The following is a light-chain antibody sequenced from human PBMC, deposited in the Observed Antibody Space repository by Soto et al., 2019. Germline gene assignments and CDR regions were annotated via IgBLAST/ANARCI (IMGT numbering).Light chain of an antibody. Sequence: EIVLTQSPATLSLSPGERATLSCRASQSVSSDLVWYQQKPGQAPRLLIYDASNRATGIPARFSGSGSGTDFTLTISSLEPEDFAVYYCHQRSAWPLSFGGGTKVEIK. CDR2: DAS. CDR3: HQRSAWPLS. J-gene: IGKJ4*01. V-gene: IGKV3-11*01. CDR1: QSVSSD.